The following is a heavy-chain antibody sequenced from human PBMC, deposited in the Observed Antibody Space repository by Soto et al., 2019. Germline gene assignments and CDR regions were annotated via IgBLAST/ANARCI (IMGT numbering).Heavy chain of an antibody. J-gene: IGHJ6*02. V-gene: IGHV3-7*03. CDR3: AKSMGGTANGMGV. D-gene: IGHD2-21*02. CDR2: IKQDGSEK. CDR1: EFTFSSYW. Sequence: LKMSCATYEFTFSSYWMSWVRQAPGKGLEWVANIKQDGSEKYYVDSVKGRFSISRDNGKNSLYLQMNSLRVEDTALYYCAKSMGGTANGMGVWGQGT.